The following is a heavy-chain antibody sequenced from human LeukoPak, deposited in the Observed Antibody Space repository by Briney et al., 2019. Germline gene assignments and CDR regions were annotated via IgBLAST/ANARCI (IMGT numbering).Heavy chain of an antibody. D-gene: IGHD3-3*01. Sequence: SETLSLTCAVYGGSFSGYYWSWIRQPPGKGLEWIGEINHSGSTNYNPSLKSRVTISVDTSKNQFSLKLSSVTAADTAVYYCARETYYDSWSGDSMDVWGQGTTVTVSS. CDR1: GGSFSGYY. CDR3: ARETYYDSWSGDSMDV. CDR2: INHSGST. J-gene: IGHJ6*02. V-gene: IGHV4-34*01.